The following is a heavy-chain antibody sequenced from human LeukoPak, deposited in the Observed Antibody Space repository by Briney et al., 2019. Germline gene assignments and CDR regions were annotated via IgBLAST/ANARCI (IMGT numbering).Heavy chain of an antibody. CDR1: RGSVNSNSYY. CDR3: ARDHEVSSSSFDY. Sequence: SETLSLTCTVSRGSVNSNSYYWGWIRQPPGKRLEWIGTIYYSGNTYYNPSLESRVTISVGTSKNQFSLKLTSVTAADTAVYYCARDHEVSSSSFDYWGQGTLVTVSS. D-gene: IGHD6-6*01. V-gene: IGHV4-39*07. CDR2: IYYSGNT. J-gene: IGHJ4*02.